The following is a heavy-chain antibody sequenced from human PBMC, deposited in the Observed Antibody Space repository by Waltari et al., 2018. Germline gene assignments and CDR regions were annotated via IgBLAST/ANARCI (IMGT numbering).Heavy chain of an antibody. J-gene: IGHJ3*02. CDR2: IYYSGST. CDR3: ARVRLYSGYDLEAFDI. V-gene: IGHV4-59*01. Sequence: QVQLQESGPGLVKPSETLSLTCTVSGGSISSYYWSWIRQPPGKGLEWIGYIYYSGSTNYNPSLKSRVTISVDTSKNQFSLKLSSVTAADTAVYYCARVRLYSGYDLEAFDIWGQGTMVTVSS. CDR1: GGSISSYY. D-gene: IGHD5-12*01.